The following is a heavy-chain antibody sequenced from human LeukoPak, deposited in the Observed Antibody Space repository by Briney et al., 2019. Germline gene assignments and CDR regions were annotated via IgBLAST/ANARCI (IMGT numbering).Heavy chain of an antibody. D-gene: IGHD1-1*01. J-gene: IGHJ4*02. V-gene: IGHV1-8*01. CDR3: AVGGATGTTGDYFDY. Sequence: GASVKVSCKASGYTFTSYDINWARQATGQGLEWMGWMNPNSGNTGYAQKIQGRVTMTRNTSISTAYMELSSLRSEDTAVYYCAVGGATGTTGDYFDYWGQGTLVTVSS. CDR2: MNPNSGNT. CDR1: GYTFTSYD.